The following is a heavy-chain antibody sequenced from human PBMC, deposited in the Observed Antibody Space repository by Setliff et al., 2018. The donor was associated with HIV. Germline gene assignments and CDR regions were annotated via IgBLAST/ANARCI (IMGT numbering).Heavy chain of an antibody. Sequence: GASVKVSCKASGYTFTGYNLHWLRQAPGQGLEWMGVINPGSGATIYAQRFQGRLTMTRDTSTNTAYMELIGLKSEDTAVYYCARDPTGGAARFDYWGQGTLVTVS. V-gene: IGHV1-46*01. CDR3: ARDPTGGAARFDY. D-gene: IGHD6-6*01. CDR1: GYTFTGYN. J-gene: IGHJ4*02. CDR2: INPGSGAT.